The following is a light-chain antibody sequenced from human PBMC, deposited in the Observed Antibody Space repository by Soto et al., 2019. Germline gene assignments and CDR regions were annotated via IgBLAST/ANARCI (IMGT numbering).Light chain of an antibody. CDR2: AAS. CDR3: QQTYSTPYT. Sequence: DIQMTPSPSSLSASVGDRVTITCRASQSISTYLNWYQQKQGKAPNLLIYAASSLQSGVPSRFSGSGSGTDFTLTITSLQPEDSATYYCQQTYSTPYTFGQGTKLEIK. V-gene: IGKV1-39*01. J-gene: IGKJ2*01. CDR1: QSISTY.